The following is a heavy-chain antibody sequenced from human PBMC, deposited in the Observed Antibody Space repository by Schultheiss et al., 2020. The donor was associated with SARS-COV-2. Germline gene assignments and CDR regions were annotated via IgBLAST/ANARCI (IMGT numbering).Heavy chain of an antibody. CDR2: INPNSGGT. J-gene: IGHJ6*02. V-gene: IGHV1-2*02. Sequence: ASVKVSCKASAGAFSRNDISWVRQAPGQGLEWMGWINPNSGGTNYAQKFQGRVTMTRDTSISTAYMELSRLRSDDTAVYYCARDFQLDDYYYYYGMDVWGQGTTVTVSS. CDR3: ARDFQLDDYYYYYGMDV. D-gene: IGHD6-13*01. CDR1: AGAFSRND.